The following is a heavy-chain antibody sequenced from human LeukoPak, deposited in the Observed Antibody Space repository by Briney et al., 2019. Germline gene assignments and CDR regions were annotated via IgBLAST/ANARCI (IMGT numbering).Heavy chain of an antibody. CDR2: ISGSGGST. CDR1: GFTFSSYA. Sequence: HTGGSLRLSCAASGFTFSSYAMSWVRQAPGKGLEWVTGISGSGGSTYYADSVKGRFTISRDNSKNTLYLQMNSLRAEDTAVYYCAKDPLMITEGSWFDPWGQGTLVTVSS. J-gene: IGHJ5*02. D-gene: IGHD3-16*01. V-gene: IGHV3-23*01. CDR3: AKDPLMITEGSWFDP.